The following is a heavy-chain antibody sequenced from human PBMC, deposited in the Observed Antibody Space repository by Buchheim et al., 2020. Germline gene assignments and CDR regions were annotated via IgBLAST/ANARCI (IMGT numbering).Heavy chain of an antibody. J-gene: IGHJ6*02. V-gene: IGHV3-43*01. CDR1: GFTFDDYT. Sequence: DVQLVESGGVVVQPGGSLRLSCAASGFTFDDYTFHWVRQVPGKGLEWVSVISWDGGTTYYADSVKGRFTISRDNSKDSLYLQMNSLRNEDTALYYCARVDTRMVTDYTGVDVWGQGT. CDR3: ARVDTRMVTDYTGVDV. D-gene: IGHD5-18*01. CDR2: ISWDGGTT.